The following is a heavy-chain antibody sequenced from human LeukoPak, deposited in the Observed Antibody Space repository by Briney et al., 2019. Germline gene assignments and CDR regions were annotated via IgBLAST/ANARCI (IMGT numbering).Heavy chain of an antibody. CDR3: ARDLAAAGTFDY. J-gene: IGHJ4*02. CDR1: GFTFSSCA. Sequence: QPGRSLRLSCAASGFTFSSCAMHWVGQAPGKGLEWVAVISYDGSNKYYADSVKGRFTISRDNSKNTLYLQMNSLRAEDTAVYYCARDLAAAGTFDYWGQGTLVTVSS. CDR2: ISYDGSNK. D-gene: IGHD6-13*01. V-gene: IGHV3-30-3*01.